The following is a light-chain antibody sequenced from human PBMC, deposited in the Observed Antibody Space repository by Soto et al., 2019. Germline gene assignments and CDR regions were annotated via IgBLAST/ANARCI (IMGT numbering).Light chain of an antibody. CDR2: DAS. CDR1: QSVSSDS. V-gene: IGKV3-20*01. CDR3: QQYGSAPRT. Sequence: EIVLTQSPGTLSLSPGERAILSCRASQSVSSDSLAWYRQKPGQAPRLLVYDASSRATVIPDRFSGSGSGTDFTLTISRLEPDDFAVYYCQQYGSAPRTFGQGTKVEIK. J-gene: IGKJ1*01.